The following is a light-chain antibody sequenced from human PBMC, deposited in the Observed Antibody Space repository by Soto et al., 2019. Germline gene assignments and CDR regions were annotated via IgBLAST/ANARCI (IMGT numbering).Light chain of an antibody. V-gene: IGKV4-1*01. Sequence: DILMSKSHEYLAVSLGERATINCKSSQSVLYNSNNQNYLTWYQQRPGQAPRLLIDGAFTRATGVPARFSGSRSGTEFTLTISSPQSEDFALYYCQQHNNWPYTFGQGTRLEIK. J-gene: IGKJ5*01. CDR1: QSVLYNSNNQNY. CDR3: QQHNNWPYT. CDR2: GAF.